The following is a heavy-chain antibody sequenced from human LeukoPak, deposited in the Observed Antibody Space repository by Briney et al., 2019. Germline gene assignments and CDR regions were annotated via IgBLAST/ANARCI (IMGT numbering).Heavy chain of an antibody. V-gene: IGHV3-7*01. CDR1: GFTSSSYW. CDR3: ARGKAAINY. J-gene: IGHJ4*02. D-gene: IGHD2-2*02. CDR2: IKQDGSEK. Sequence: GGSLRLSCAASGFTSSSYWMSWVRQAPGKGLEWVANIKQDGSEKYYVDSVKGRFTIPRDNAKNSLYLQMNSLRAEDTAVYYCARGKAAINYWGQGTLVTVSS.